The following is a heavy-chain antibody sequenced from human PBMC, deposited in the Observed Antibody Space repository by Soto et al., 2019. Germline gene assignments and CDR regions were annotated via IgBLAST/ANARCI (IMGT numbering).Heavy chain of an antibody. V-gene: IGHV4-31*03. D-gene: IGHD5-12*01. Sequence: PSETLSLTCTVSGGSISSGGYYWSWIRQHPGKGLEWIGYIYYSGSTYYNPSLKSRVTISVDTSKNQFSLKLSSVTAADTAVYYCATQRLEMATIDDAFDIWGQGTMVTVSS. CDR2: IYYSGST. CDR1: GGSISSGGYY. J-gene: IGHJ3*02. CDR3: ATQRLEMATIDDAFDI.